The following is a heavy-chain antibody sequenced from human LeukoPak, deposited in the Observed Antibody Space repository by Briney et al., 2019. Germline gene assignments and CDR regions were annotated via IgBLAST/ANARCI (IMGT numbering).Heavy chain of an antibody. J-gene: IGHJ6*03. CDR3: AREVFGVVTPGHYYYMDV. Sequence: SETLSLTCAVYGGSFSGYYWSWIRQPPGKGLEWIGEINHSGSTNYDPSLKSRVTISVDTSKNQFSLKLSSVTAADTAVYYCAREVFGVVTPGHYYYMDVWGKGTTVTVSS. D-gene: IGHD3-3*01. CDR1: GGSFSGYY. CDR2: INHSGST. V-gene: IGHV4-34*01.